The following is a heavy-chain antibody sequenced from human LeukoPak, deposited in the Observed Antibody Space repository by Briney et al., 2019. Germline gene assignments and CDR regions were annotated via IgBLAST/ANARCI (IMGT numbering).Heavy chain of an antibody. V-gene: IGHV4-61*08. CDR2: IYYSGST. CDR3: ARVGVDGSGWYVGY. Sequence: SETLSLTCAVSGGSISSGGYYWSWIRQPPGKGLEWIGYIYYSGSTNYNPSLKSRVTISVDTSKNQFSLKLSSVTAADTAVYYCARVGVDGSGWYVGYWGQGTLVTVSS. D-gene: IGHD6-19*01. J-gene: IGHJ4*02. CDR1: GGSISSGGYY.